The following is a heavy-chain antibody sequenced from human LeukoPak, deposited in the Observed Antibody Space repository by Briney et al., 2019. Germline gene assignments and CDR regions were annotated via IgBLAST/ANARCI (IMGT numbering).Heavy chain of an antibody. Sequence: SVNVSCKASGGTFRSYAISWVRQAPGQGLEWMGGIIPIFGTANYAQKLQGRVTITADKTTSTAYMELSSLRSEDTAVYYCARGLTPFGMTMVRGPMDVWGKGTTVTLSS. CDR1: GGTFRSYA. CDR3: ARGLTPFGMTMVRGPMDV. CDR2: IIPIFGTA. V-gene: IGHV1-69*06. J-gene: IGHJ6*04. D-gene: IGHD3-10*01.